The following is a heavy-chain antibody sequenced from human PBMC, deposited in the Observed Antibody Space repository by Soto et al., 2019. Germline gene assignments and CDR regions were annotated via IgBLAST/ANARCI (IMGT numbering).Heavy chain of an antibody. V-gene: IGHV3-9*01. D-gene: IGHD3-16*01. CDR3: ARGLSAVPSYLDY. CDR2: ISWNSGNI. CDR1: GFTFDDYV. Sequence: EVQLVESGGGLVQPGRSLRLSCVASGFTFDDYVMHWVRQVPRKGLEWVSGISWNSGNIDYAVSVKGRFTISRDNAMNSLYLQMNRLRPEYTALYYCARGLSAVPSYLDYWGQGTLVTVSS. J-gene: IGHJ4*02.